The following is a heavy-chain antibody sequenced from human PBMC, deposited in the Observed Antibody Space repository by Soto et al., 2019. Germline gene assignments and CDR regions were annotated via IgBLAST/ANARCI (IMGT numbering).Heavy chain of an antibody. V-gene: IGHV3-30-3*01. J-gene: IGHJ3*02. D-gene: IGHD3-10*01. CDR1: GFTLSSYA. CDR3: ARLYYYGSGSYAFDI. CDR2: ISYDGSNK. Sequence: QVQLVESGGGVVQPGRSLRLSCAASGFTLSSYAMHWVRQAPGKGLEWVAVISYDGSNKYYADSVKGRFTISRDNSKNTLYLQMNSLTAEDTAVYYCARLYYYGSGSYAFDIWGQETMVTVSS.